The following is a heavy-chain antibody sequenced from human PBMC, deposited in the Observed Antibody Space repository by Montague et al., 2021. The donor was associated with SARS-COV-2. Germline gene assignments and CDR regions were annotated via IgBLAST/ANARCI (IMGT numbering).Heavy chain of an antibody. J-gene: IGHJ5*01. V-gene: IGHV4-61*02. CDR2: VYINGST. CDR1: GDSINNVNYF. D-gene: IGHD3-10*01. CDR3: ARVSGYGSGSSFNWFDS. Sequence: TLSLTCSVFGDSINNVNYFWSWIRQPAGKGLEWIGRVYINGSTDYNPSLKSRVTMLLDKSANELTLQVTSVTAADTAVYYCARVSGYGSGSSFNWFDSWGQGLVVTVSP.